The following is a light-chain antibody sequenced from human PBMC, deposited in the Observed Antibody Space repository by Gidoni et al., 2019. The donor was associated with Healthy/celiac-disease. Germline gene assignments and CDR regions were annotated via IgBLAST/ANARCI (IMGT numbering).Light chain of an antibody. Sequence: EIVMTQSPATLSVSPGERATLSCRASQSVSSNLAWYQQKPGQAPMLLIYGASTRATGIPARLSGSGSGTEFTLTISSLQSEDFAVYYCQQYNNWPPVRTFGQGTKVEIK. CDR2: GAS. CDR3: QQYNNWPPVRT. J-gene: IGKJ1*01. V-gene: IGKV3-15*01. CDR1: QSVSSN.